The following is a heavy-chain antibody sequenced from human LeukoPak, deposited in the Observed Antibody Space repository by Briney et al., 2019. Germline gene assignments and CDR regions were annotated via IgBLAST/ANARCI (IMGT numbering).Heavy chain of an antibody. J-gene: IGHJ4*02. CDR1: GGSINNYW. D-gene: IGHD3-22*01. CDR3: ARGGPSGYLFDY. Sequence: SETLSLTCSVSGGSINNYWWSWIRQPPGKGLEWIGYIYRGETTNYNPSLKSRVTISVDTSKNQFSLKLSSVTAADTAVYYCARGGPSGYLFDYWGQGTLVTVSS. V-gene: IGHV4-4*09. CDR2: IYRGETT.